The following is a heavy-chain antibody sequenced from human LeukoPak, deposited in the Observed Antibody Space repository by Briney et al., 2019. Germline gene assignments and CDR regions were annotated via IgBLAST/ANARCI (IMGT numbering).Heavy chain of an antibody. CDR1: GYTFTGYY. CDR2: INPNSGGT. D-gene: IGHD3-22*01. J-gene: IGHJ4*02. Sequence: GASVKVSCKASGYTFTGYYMHWVRQAPGQGLEGMGWINPNSGGTNYAQKFQGRVTMTRDTSISTAYMALSRLRSDDTAVYYCARVAQHRYYYDNSAYRYYFDYWGQGTLVTVSS. V-gene: IGHV1-2*02. CDR3: ARVAQHRYYYDNSAYRYYFDY.